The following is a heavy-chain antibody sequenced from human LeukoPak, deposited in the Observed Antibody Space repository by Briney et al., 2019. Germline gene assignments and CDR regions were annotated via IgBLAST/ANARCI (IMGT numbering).Heavy chain of an antibody. V-gene: IGHV3-30*02. CDR2: IRYDGSNK. D-gene: IGHD2-15*01. CDR1: GFTFSSYG. J-gene: IGHJ6*03. CDR3: ARDSGTVLYYYYYYMDV. Sequence: GGSLRLSCAASGFTFSSYGMHWVRQAPGKGLEWVAFIRYDGSNKYYADSVKGRFTISRDNAKNSLYLQMNSLRAEDTAVYYCARDSGTVLYYYYYYMDVWGKGTTVTVSS.